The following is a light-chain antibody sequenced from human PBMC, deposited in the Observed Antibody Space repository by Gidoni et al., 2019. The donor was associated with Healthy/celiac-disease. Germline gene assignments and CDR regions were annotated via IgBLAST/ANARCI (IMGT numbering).Light chain of an antibody. CDR2: DVS. CDR1: SSDVGGYNY. CDR3: SSYTSSSLWV. Sequence: QSALTQPASVSGSPVQSITISCTGTSSDVGGYNYVSWYQQHPGKAPKLMIYDVSNRTSGVSNRFSGSKSGNTASLTISGLQAEDEADYYCSSYTSSSLWVFGGGTKLTVL. V-gene: IGLV2-14*01. J-gene: IGLJ3*02.